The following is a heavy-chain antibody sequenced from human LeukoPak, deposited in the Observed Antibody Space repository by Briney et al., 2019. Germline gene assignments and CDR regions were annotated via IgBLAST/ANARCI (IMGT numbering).Heavy chain of an antibody. CDR1: GGTFSSYA. Sequence: SVKVSCKPSGGTFSSYAISWVRQAPGHGLESMGRIIPFLGIANYAQKFQGRVTITADKSTSTTYMELSSLRSEDTAVYYCARGPLAVAAWFDYWGQGTLVTVSS. CDR2: IIPFLGIA. V-gene: IGHV1-69*04. D-gene: IGHD6-19*01. CDR3: ARGPLAVAAWFDY. J-gene: IGHJ4*02.